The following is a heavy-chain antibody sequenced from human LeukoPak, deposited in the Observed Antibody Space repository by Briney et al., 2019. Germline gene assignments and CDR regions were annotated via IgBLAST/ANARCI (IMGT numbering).Heavy chain of an antibody. D-gene: IGHD3-10*01. J-gene: IGHJ4*02. CDR2: ISSSGSTI. Sequence: PGGSLRLSCAASGFTFSSYEMNWVRQAPEKGLEWVSYISSSGSTIYYADSVKGRFTISRDNPKNTLYLLMNSLSAEDTALYYCAKEQTSSGYFDYWGQGTLVTVSS. CDR1: GFTFSSYE. V-gene: IGHV3-48*03. CDR3: AKEQTSSGYFDY.